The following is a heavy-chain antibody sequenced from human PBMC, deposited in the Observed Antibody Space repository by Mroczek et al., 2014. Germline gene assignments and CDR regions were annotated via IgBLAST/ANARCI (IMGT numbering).Heavy chain of an antibody. CDR3: ARVGGGXGYSIGGWFDP. CDR1: GGSISSYY. V-gene: IGHV4-59*01. D-gene: IGHD5-24*01. Sequence: QVQLQESGPGLVKPSETLSLTCTVSGGSISSYYWSWIRQPPGKGLEWIGYIYYSGSTNYNPSLKSRVTISVDTSKNQFSLKLSSVTAADTAVYYCARVGGGXGYSIGGWFDPWGQGTLVTVSS. J-gene: IGHJ5*02. CDR2: IYYSGST.